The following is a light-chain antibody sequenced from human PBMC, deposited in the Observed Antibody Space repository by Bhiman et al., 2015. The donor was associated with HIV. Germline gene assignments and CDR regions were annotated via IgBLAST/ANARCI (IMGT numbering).Light chain of an antibody. V-gene: IGLV2-14*03. CDR1: SSDIGAYNF. J-gene: IGLJ1*01. CDR2: DVS. CDR3: SSLTSSITYV. Sequence: QSALTQPASVSGSPGQSITISCSGSSSDIGAYNFVSWYQHHPGKVPKLIIYDVSLRPSGVSNRFSGSKSGNTASLTISGLQAEDEADYYCSSLTSSITYVFGTGTNVTVL.